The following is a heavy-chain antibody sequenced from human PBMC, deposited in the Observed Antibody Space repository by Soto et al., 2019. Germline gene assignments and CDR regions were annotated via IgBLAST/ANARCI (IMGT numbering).Heavy chain of an antibody. CDR2: IVVGSGTK. D-gene: IGHD2-21*01. CDR1: GFTFTSSA. J-gene: IGHJ4*02. Sequence: SVKVSCKAYGFTFTSSAVQWARQARGQSLEWIGWIVVGSGTKNYAQKFQERVTITRDMSTSTAYMELSSLRSEDTAVYYCAAAFRSIWPIRWGQGTLVTVSS. V-gene: IGHV1-58*01. CDR3: AAAFRSIWPIR.